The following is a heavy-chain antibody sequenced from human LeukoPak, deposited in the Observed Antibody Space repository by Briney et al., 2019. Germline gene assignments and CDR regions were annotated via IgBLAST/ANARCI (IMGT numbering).Heavy chain of an antibody. V-gene: IGHV4-34*01. D-gene: IGHD5-18*01. CDR1: GESFRGYY. CDR3: ARVGAPPTAWLLTSYYYYGMDV. CDR2: INHSGST. Sequence: SEPLSLTCAVYGESFRGYYWSWIRHPPGKGLECIGEINHSGSTNYNPSLRSRFTISVDTCKNQFSLKLSSVTAADMAVYYCARVGAPPTAWLLTSYYYYGMDVWGQGTTVTVSS. J-gene: IGHJ6*02.